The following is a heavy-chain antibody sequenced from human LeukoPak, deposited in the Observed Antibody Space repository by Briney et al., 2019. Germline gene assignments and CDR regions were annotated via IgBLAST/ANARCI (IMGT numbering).Heavy chain of an antibody. CDR2: INQGGSET. CDR1: GFTFRTYW. V-gene: IGHV3-7*01. CDR3: ARLIGDRTIYDY. Sequence: GGSLRLSCAASGFTFRTYWMSWVRQAPGKGLEWVASINQGGSETYYVESVKGRFTISRDNAMNSFFLQMNSLRAEDAAVYYCARLIGDRTIYDYWGQGTLVTVSS. D-gene: IGHD6-6*01. J-gene: IGHJ4*02.